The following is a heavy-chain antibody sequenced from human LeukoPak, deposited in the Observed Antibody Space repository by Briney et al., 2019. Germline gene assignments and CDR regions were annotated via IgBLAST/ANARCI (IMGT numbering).Heavy chain of an antibody. Sequence: PSETLSLTCTVSGGSISTYYWSWLRQPPGKGLEWIGYVYYSGITDYNLSLKSRVTISVDTSKSQFSLKLSSVTAADTAVYYCARHLTSGDYFDYWGQGTLVTVSS. CDR1: GGSISTYY. D-gene: IGHD4-17*01. CDR3: ARHLTSGDYFDY. CDR2: VYYSGIT. J-gene: IGHJ4*02. V-gene: IGHV4-59*08.